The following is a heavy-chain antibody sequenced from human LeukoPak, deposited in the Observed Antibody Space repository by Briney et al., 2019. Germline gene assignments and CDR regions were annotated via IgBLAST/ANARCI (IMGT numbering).Heavy chain of an antibody. CDR1: GFTVSSNY. J-gene: IGHJ3*02. V-gene: IGHV3-53*01. CDR3: ASRRYYYDSSGLEAFDI. Sequence: PGGSLRLSCAASGFTVSSNYMSWVRQAPGKGLEWVSVIYSGGSTYYADSVKGRFTISRDNSKNTLYLQMNSLRAEDTAVYYCASRRYYYDSSGLEAFDIWGQGTMVTVSS. D-gene: IGHD3-22*01. CDR2: IYSGGST.